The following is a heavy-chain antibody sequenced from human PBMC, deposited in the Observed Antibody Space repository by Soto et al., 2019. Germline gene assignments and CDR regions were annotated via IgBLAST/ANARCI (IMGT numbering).Heavy chain of an antibody. V-gene: IGHV5-51*01. CDR1: GYRFTSYW. CDR3: ARQLGHDYINNWFDP. D-gene: IGHD4-4*01. Sequence: GESLKISCNGSGYRFTSYWISWVRQMPWKGLEWMGIIYPGDSDARYSPSFQGQVTISVDKSISTAYLQWSSLKASDTAIYYCARQLGHDYINNWFDPWGQGTLVTVSS. J-gene: IGHJ5*02. CDR2: IYPGDSDA.